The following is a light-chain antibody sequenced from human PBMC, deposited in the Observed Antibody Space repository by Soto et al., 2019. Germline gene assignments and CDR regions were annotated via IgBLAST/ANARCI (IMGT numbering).Light chain of an antibody. J-gene: IGKJ4*01. CDR1: RSVGDY. CDR3: QHRSDWPLT. V-gene: IGKV3-11*01. CDR2: DAS. Sequence: EIVLAQSPATLSLSPGDRATLSCRASRSVGDYLAWYQQKPGQPPRLLIYDASNRATGIPARFSGSGSGTDFTLTMSSLEPEDFAVYCCQHRSDWPLTFVGGTKVEIK.